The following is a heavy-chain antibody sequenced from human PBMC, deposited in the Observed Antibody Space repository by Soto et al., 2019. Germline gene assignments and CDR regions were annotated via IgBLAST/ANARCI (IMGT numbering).Heavy chain of an antibody. CDR2: ISSSGSTI. J-gene: IGHJ1*01. CDR3: ARSHPDYGDYIRTTAEYFQH. CDR1: GFTFSDYY. D-gene: IGHD4-17*01. Sequence: GGSLRLSCAASGFTFSDYYMSWIRQAPGKGLEWVSYISSSGSTIYYADSVKGRFTISRDNAKNSLYLQMNSLRAEDTAVYYCARSHPDYGDYIRTTAEYFQHWGQGTLVTVSS. V-gene: IGHV3-11*01.